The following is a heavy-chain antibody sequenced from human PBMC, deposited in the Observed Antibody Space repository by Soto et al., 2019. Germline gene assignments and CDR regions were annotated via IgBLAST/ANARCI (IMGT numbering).Heavy chain of an antibody. D-gene: IGHD2-2*01. CDR1: GYSFTSYW. CDR2: IYPGDSDT. Sequence: PGESLKISCKGSGYSFTSYWIGWVRQMPGKGLEWMGIIYPGDSDTRYSPSFQGQVTISADKSISTAYLQWSNLKASDTAMYYCARALRYCSSTSCYVGWFDPWGQGTLVTVSS. V-gene: IGHV5-51*01. CDR3: ARALRYCSSTSCYVGWFDP. J-gene: IGHJ5*02.